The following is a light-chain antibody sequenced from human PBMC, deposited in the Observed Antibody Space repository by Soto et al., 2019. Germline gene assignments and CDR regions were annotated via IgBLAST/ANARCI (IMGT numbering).Light chain of an antibody. V-gene: IGLV2-14*01. CDR2: EVS. CDR3: CSYTSSSTVV. Sequence: QSVLTQPASVSGFPGQSITISCTGSSSDVGGYNYVSWYQQYPGKAPKVLIYEVSNRPSGVSDRFSGSKSGNTASLTISGLQSEDEADYYCCSYTSSSTVVFGGGTKVTVL. J-gene: IGLJ2*01. CDR1: SSDVGGYNY.